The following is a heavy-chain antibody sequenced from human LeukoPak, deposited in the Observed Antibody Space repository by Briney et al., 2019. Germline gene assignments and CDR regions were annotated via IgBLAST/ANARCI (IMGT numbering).Heavy chain of an antibody. J-gene: IGHJ4*02. V-gene: IGHV3-48*02. CDR2: VSAGSTTTL. CDR3: ARRGYTSAWDF. Sequence: GGSLRLSCAASGFTFSSFAMNWVRQAPGKGLEWLSYVSAGSTTTLYYADVVKGRFTISRDNAKNSLYLQMHSLRDEDTAVYYCARRGYTSAWDFRGQGTLVTVSS. CDR1: GFTFSSFA. D-gene: IGHD3-16*02.